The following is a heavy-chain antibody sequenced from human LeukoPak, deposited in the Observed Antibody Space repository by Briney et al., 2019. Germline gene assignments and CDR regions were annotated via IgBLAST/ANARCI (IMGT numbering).Heavy chain of an antibody. CDR3: ARGSSWYMVRWFDP. CDR2: ISSSGSTI. Sequence: GGSLRLSCAASGFTFSSYEMNWVRQAPGKGLEWGSYISSSGSTIYYADSVKGRFTISRDNAKNSLYLQMNSLRAEDTAVYYCARGSSWYMVRWFDPWGQGTLVTVSS. D-gene: IGHD6-13*01. V-gene: IGHV3-48*03. J-gene: IGHJ5*02. CDR1: GFTFSSYE.